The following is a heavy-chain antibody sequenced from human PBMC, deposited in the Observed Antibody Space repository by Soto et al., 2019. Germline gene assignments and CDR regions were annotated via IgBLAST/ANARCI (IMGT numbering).Heavy chain of an antibody. CDR3: ARVLYGDDAFDI. D-gene: IGHD4-17*01. V-gene: IGHV4-39*07. CDR1: GGSISSSSYY. CDR2: IYYSGST. Sequence: SETLSLTCTVSGGSISSSSYYWGWIRQPPGKGLEWIGSIYYSGSTYYNPSLKSRVTISVDTSKNQFSLKLSSVTAADTAVYYCARVLYGDDAFDIWGQRTMVPVSS. J-gene: IGHJ3*02.